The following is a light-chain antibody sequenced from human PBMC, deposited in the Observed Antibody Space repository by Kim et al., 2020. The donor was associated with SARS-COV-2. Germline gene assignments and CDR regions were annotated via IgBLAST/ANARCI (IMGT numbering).Light chain of an antibody. CDR2: GAS. CDR1: QSVSSSY. CDR3: QQYGSSPRT. V-gene: IGKV3-20*01. J-gene: IGKJ2*01. Sequence: LSPGERATLSCRASQSVSSSYLAWYQQKPGQAPRLLIYGASSRATGIPDRFSGSGSGTDFTLTISRLEPEDFAVFYCQQYGSSPRTFGQGTKLEI.